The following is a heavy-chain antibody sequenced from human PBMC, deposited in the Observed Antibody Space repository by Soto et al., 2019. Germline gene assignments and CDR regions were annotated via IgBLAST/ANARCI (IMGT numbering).Heavy chain of an antibody. D-gene: IGHD3-22*01. V-gene: IGHV4-4*02. Sequence: PSETLSLTCAVSGGSISTTNWWTWGRQPPGKGLEWIGEIYHRGATNSNPSLESRVTMSIDKSKNQFSLKLSSLTAADTAFYYCARRDYYDSTGYMNYWGQGALVTVSS. CDR2: IYHRGAT. J-gene: IGHJ4*02. CDR3: ARRDYYDSTGYMNY. CDR1: GGSISTTNW.